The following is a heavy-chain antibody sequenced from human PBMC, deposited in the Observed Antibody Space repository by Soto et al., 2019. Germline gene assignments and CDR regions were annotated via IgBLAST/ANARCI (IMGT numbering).Heavy chain of an antibody. J-gene: IGHJ5*02. CDR1: GGSFSGYT. Sequence: SATLSHTCAGYGGSFSGYTWNWFHKAPDKGLEWIGEINHRGTINYNPSLKSRITISVDRSRNQFSLKLRSVTAADTAVYYCATGGGFLLGDRVSLDPWGEGTLVTLSS. CDR3: ATGGGFLLGDRVSLDP. CDR2: INHRGTI. D-gene: IGHD4-17*01. V-gene: IGHV4-34*01.